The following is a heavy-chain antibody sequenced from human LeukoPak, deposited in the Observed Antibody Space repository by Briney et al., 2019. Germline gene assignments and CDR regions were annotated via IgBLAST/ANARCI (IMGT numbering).Heavy chain of an antibody. CDR3: AKPPPGITGTEYYFDY. J-gene: IGHJ4*02. CDR2: IRYDGSNK. D-gene: IGHD1-20*01. CDR1: GFTFSSYG. V-gene: IGHV3-30*02. Sequence: GGPLRLSCAASGFTFSSYGMHWVRQPPGKGLEGVAFIRYDGSNKYYADSVKGRFTISRDNSKKTLYLQMNSLRAEDTAAYYCAKPPPGITGTEYYFDYWGQGTLVTVSS.